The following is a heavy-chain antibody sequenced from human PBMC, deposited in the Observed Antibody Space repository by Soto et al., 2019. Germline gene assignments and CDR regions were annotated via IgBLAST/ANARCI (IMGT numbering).Heavy chain of an antibody. CDR3: AKYRRDIVVVPAAMPKTWY. CDR2: ISYDGSNK. J-gene: IGHJ4*02. V-gene: IGHV3-30*18. D-gene: IGHD2-2*01. Sequence: GRSLRLSCAACGFTFSSYGMHWVHQAPGKGLEWVAVISYDGSNKYYADSVKGRFTISRDNSKNTLYLQMNSLRAEDTAVYYCAKYRRDIVVVPAAMPKTWYWGQGTLVTVSS. CDR1: GFTFSSYG.